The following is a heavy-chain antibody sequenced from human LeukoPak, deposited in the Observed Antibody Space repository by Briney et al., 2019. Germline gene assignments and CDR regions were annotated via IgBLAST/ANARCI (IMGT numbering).Heavy chain of an antibody. J-gene: IGHJ4*02. CDR1: GYSFTSYW. CDR2: IYPGDSDT. D-gene: IGHD6-19*01. V-gene: IGHV5-51*01. Sequence: GESLKISCKGSGYSFTSYWIAWVRQMPGKRLEWLGIIYPGDSDTRYSPSFQGQVTISVDKSIGTAYLQWSSLKASDTAMYCCARRGQVGGWYAFDYWGQGTLVTVSS. CDR3: ARRGQVGGWYAFDY.